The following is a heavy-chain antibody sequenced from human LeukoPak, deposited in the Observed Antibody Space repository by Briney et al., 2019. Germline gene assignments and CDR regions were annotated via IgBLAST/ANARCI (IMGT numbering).Heavy chain of an antibody. CDR3: ARLHYGDYFVPDY. CDR2: IYYSGST. Sequence: PSETLSLTCTVSGGSISSSSYYWSWIRQPPGKGLGWIGSIYYSGSTYYNPSLKSRVTISVDTSKNQFSLKLSSVTAADTAVYYCARLHYGDYFVPDYWGQGTLVTVSS. V-gene: IGHV4-39*01. J-gene: IGHJ4*02. D-gene: IGHD4-17*01. CDR1: GGSISSSSYY.